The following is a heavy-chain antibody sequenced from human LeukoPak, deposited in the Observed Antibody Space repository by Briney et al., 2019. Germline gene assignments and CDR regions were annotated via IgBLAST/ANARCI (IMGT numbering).Heavy chain of an antibody. D-gene: IGHD2-21*01. CDR1: GFTFSSYE. J-gene: IGHJ6*03. Sequence: GGSLRLSCAASGFTFSSYEMNWVRQAPGKWLEWVSYISSSGSTIYYADSVKGRFTISRDNAKNSLYLQMNSLRAEDTAVYYCARDCGYYYMDVWGKGTTVTVSS. V-gene: IGHV3-48*03. CDR3: ARDCGYYYMDV. CDR2: ISSSGSTI.